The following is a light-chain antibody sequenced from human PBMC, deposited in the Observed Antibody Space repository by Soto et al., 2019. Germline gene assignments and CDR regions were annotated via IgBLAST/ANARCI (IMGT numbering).Light chain of an antibody. Sequence: DXQMXXXPXSLSXXVGDGVTVTCRASQDIRNDLGWYQQKPGKAPKRLIYAASSLQSGVPSRFSGSGSETEFTLTISSLQPEDSATYYCLQNHSLPPTFGQGTKVEIK. CDR3: LQNHSLPPT. V-gene: IGKV1-17*01. CDR2: AAS. CDR1: QDIRND. J-gene: IGKJ1*01.